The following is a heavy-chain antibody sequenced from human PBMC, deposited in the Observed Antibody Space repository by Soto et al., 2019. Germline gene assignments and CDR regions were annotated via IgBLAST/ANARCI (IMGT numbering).Heavy chain of an antibody. CDR3: VKDAFGDYVGYFDS. D-gene: IGHD4-17*01. J-gene: IGHJ5*01. CDR2: ISDGGGAR. CDR1: GFSFRTYA. V-gene: IGHV3-23*01. Sequence: EAQLLESGGGSAQPGGSLRLSCAASGFSFRTYAMNWVRQTPGKGLEWVASISDGGGARLHAESVRGRFIISRVNSKNMLYLQMDNLTAEDTGVYYCVKDAFGDYVGYFDSWGQGTQVTVSS.